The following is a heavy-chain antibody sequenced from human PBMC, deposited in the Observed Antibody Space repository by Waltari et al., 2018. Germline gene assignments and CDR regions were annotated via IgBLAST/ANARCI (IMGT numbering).Heavy chain of an antibody. J-gene: IGHJ3*02. Sequence: EVQLVESGGGLVQPGGSLRLSCAASGFTFSSYWMSWVRQAPGKGLEWVSNIKQYGSEKYYVDSVKGRFNISRDNAKNSLYLQMNSLRAEDTAVYYCARATRVGATTYAFDIWGQGTMVTVSS. CDR1: GFTFSSYW. CDR2: IKQYGSEK. CDR3: ARATRVGATTYAFDI. D-gene: IGHD1-26*01. V-gene: IGHV3-7*01.